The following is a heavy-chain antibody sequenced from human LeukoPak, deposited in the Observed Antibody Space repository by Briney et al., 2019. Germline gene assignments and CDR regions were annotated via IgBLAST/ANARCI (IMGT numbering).Heavy chain of an antibody. Sequence: ASVKVSCKASGYTFTSYYMHWVRQAPGQGLEWMGIMNPSGGSTSYAQKFQGRVTMTRDTSTSTVYMELSSLRSEDTAVYYCARVLRLRGYSYGYQSGCDYWGQGTLVTVSS. CDR1: GYTFTSYY. J-gene: IGHJ4*02. V-gene: IGHV1-46*01. CDR2: MNPSGGST. D-gene: IGHD5-18*01. CDR3: ARVLRLRGYSYGYQSGCDY.